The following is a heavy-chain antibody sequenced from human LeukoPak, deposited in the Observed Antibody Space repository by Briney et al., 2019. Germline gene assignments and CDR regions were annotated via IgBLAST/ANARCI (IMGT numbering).Heavy chain of an antibody. J-gene: IGHJ6*03. V-gene: IGHV3-23*01. CDR2: ISGSGGST. CDR3: AKGVLDSSGWYVSDYYYYYMDV. Sequence: GGSLRLSCAVSGFTLNSNYMSWVRQAPGKGLEWVSAISGSGGSTYYADSVEGRFTISRDNSKNTLYLQMNSLRAEDTAVYYCAKGVLDSSGWYVSDYYYYYMDVWGKGPTVTVSS. D-gene: IGHD6-19*01. CDR1: GFTLNSNY.